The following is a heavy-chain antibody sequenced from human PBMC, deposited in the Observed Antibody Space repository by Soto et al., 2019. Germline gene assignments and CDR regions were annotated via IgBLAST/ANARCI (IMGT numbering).Heavy chain of an antibody. CDR3: AKDAARTSGWYYFDY. CDR2: MSYSGDEI. D-gene: IGHD6-19*01. J-gene: IGHJ4*02. Sequence: QLLESGGGLIQPGGPWRLSGVASGFTFRTLAMGGFRQAPGKGREWVSVMSYSGDEIYYADSVKGRCTISRDNSENTLYLQMSSLRAEDTAVYYCAKDAARTSGWYYFDYWGQGTLVTVSS. V-gene: IGHV3-23*01. CDR1: GFTFRTLA.